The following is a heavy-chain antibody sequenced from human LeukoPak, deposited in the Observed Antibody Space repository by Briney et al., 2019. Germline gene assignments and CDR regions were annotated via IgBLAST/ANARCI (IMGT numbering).Heavy chain of an antibody. CDR3: AGGRDIVATTDFDY. V-gene: IGHV4-59*01. D-gene: IGHD5-12*01. J-gene: IGHJ4*02. CDR1: GGSISSYY. CDR2: IYYSGST. Sequence: SETLSLTCTVSGGSISSYYWSRIRQPPGKGLEWIGYIYYSGSTNYNPSLKSRVTISVDTSKNQFSLKLSSVTAADTAVYYCAGGRDIVATTDFDYWGQGTLVTVSS.